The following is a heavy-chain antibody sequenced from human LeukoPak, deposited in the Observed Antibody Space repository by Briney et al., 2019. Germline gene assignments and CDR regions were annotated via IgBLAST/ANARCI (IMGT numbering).Heavy chain of an antibody. CDR2: INPNSGGT. J-gene: IGHJ4*02. CDR1: GYTFTGYY. CDR3: ARGNRDNWNDGPFDY. V-gene: IGHV1-2*02. Sequence: ASVKVSCKASGYTFTGYYMHWVRQAPGQGLEWMGWINPNSGGTNYAQKFQGRVTMTRDTSISTAYMELSRLRSDDTAVYYCARGNRDNWNDGPFDYWGQGTLVTVSS. D-gene: IGHD1-1*01.